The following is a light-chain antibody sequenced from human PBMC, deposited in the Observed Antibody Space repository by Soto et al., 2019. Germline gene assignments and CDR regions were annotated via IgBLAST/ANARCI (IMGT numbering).Light chain of an antibody. CDR1: SSDVGDYNY. CDR2: DVS. Sequence: SVLPQPASVSGSPGQSITISCTGTSSDVGDYNYVSWYQQHPGKAPKLMIYDVSNRPSGVSNRFSGSKSGNTASLTISGLQAEDEAEYYCSSYASSSTLVFGTGTKVTVL. CDR3: SSYASSSTLV. V-gene: IGLV2-14*01. J-gene: IGLJ1*01.